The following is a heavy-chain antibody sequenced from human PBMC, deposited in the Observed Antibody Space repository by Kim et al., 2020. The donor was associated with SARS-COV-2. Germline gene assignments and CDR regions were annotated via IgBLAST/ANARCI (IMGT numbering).Heavy chain of an antibody. J-gene: IGHJ4*02. CDR2: IKSKTDGGTT. CDR3: TTVAYSYGYRNVDCFDY. D-gene: IGHD5-18*01. Sequence: GGSLRLSCAASGFTFSNAWMSWVRQAPGKGLEWVGRIKSKTDGGTTDYAAPVKGRFTISRDDSKNTLYLQMNSLKTEDTAVYYCTTVAYSYGYRNVDCFDYWGQGTLVTVSS. CDR1: GFTFSNAW. V-gene: IGHV3-15*01.